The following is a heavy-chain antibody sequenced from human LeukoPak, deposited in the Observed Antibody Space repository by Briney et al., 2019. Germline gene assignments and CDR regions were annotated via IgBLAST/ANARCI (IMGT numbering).Heavy chain of an antibody. J-gene: IGHJ6*03. Sequence: SETLSLTCTVSGYSISSGYYWGWIRQSPGKGLEWIGSIYHSGSTYYNPSLKSRVTISVDTSKNQFSLKLSSVTAADTAVYYCARVNTAMARKVGYYYYYYYMDVWGKGTTVTVSS. D-gene: IGHD5-18*01. CDR2: IYHSGST. CDR3: ARVNTAMARKVGYYYYYYYMDV. CDR1: GYSISSGYY. V-gene: IGHV4-38-2*02.